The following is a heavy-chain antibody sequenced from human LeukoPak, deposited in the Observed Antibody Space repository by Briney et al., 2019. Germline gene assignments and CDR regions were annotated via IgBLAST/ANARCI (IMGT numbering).Heavy chain of an antibody. D-gene: IGHD7-27*01. J-gene: IGHJ2*01. CDR2: INPSGGST. Sequence: GASVKVSCKASGYTFTSYYMHWVRQAPGQGLEWMGIINPSGGSTTYAQKFQGRVTMTRDTSTSTVYMELSSLRAEDTAVYYCAKVTGNWYFDLWGRGTLVTVSS. CDR1: GYTFTSYY. CDR3: AKVTGNWYFDL. V-gene: IGHV1-46*01.